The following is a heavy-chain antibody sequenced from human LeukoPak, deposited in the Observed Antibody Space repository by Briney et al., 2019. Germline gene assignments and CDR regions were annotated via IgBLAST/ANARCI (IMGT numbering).Heavy chain of an antibody. V-gene: IGHV3-30*03. Sequence: PGGSLRLSCAASGFPFSSYGMHGVRQAPGKGREGVAVLSYDGSNEYYADSVKGRFTISRDNPKNTLYLQMNSLRVEDTAVYYCAGSWFYRDYFEYWGQETLVTVSS. CDR2: LSYDGSNE. CDR1: GFPFSSYG. J-gene: IGHJ4*02. D-gene: IGHD3-10*01. CDR3: AGSWFYRDYFEY.